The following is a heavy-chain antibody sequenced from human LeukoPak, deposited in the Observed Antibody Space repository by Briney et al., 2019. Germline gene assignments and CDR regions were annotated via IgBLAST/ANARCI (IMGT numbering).Heavy chain of an antibody. CDR1: GFTFSSYA. Sequence: GGSLRLSCAASGFTFSSYAMSWVRQAPGKGLEWVAAISGSGGSTYYADSVKGRFTISRDNSKNTLYLQMNSLRAEDTAVYYCAKGQDMVVVPAAKKYYYYYGMDVWGQGTTVTVSS. V-gene: IGHV3-23*01. D-gene: IGHD2-2*01. CDR3: AKGQDMVVVPAAKKYYYYYGMDV. CDR2: ISGSGGST. J-gene: IGHJ6*02.